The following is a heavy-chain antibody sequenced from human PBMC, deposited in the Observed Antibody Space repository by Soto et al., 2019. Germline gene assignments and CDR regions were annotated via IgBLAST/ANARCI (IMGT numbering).Heavy chain of an antibody. CDR3: AKQQGVYSSGWYYDY. J-gene: IGHJ4*02. V-gene: IGHV1-18*01. D-gene: IGHD6-19*01. Sequence: ASVKVSCKASGYTFTSYGISWVRQAPGQGLERMGWISAYNGNTNYAQKLQGRVTMTTDTSTSTAYMELRSLRSDDTAVYYCAKQQGVYSSGWYYDYWGQGTLVTVSS. CDR1: GYTFTSYG. CDR2: ISAYNGNT.